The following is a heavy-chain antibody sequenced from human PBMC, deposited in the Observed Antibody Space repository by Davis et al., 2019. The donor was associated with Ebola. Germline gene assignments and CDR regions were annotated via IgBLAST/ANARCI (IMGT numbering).Heavy chain of an antibody. V-gene: IGHV3-9*01. J-gene: IGHJ4*02. Sequence: PGGSLRLSCAASGFKFDDYAMHWVRQVPGQGPEWVASITSNSGSIGYAASVKGRFTISRDNAKNSLYLQMNSLRAEDTAVYYCATTQWLREFDNWGQGTLVTVSS. CDR1: GFKFDDYA. CDR2: ITSNSGSI. D-gene: IGHD6-19*01. CDR3: ATTQWLREFDN.